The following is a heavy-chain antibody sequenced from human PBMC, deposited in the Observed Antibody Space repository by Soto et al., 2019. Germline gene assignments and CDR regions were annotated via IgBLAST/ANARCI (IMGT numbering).Heavy chain of an antibody. Sequence: SETLSLTCTVSGGSVSSRSYYWTWIRQPPGKGLEWIGYIYYSGSTNYNPSLKSRLTLSIDTSKNPFSMNLSSVTAADTAVYYCARDSYYDSTGYYGIDSWGRGTLVTVSS. CDR1: GGSVSSRSYY. CDR3: ARDSYYDSTGYYGIDS. D-gene: IGHD3-22*01. V-gene: IGHV4-61*01. CDR2: IYYSGST. J-gene: IGHJ4*02.